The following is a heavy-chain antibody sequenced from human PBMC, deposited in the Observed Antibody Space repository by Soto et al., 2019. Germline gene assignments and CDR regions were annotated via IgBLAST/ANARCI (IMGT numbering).Heavy chain of an antibody. V-gene: IGHV4-59*01. CDR3: ARVGGVAARTFDY. D-gene: IGHD2-15*01. Sequence: SETLSLTCTVPGGSISPFYWSWVRQPPGKGLEWIGYLYYSGNTNYNPSLKSLVTISVDASKNQVSLRLTSVTAADTAVYYCARVGGVAARTFDYWGQGTVVTVSS. CDR2: LYYSGNT. J-gene: IGHJ4*02. CDR1: GGSISPFY.